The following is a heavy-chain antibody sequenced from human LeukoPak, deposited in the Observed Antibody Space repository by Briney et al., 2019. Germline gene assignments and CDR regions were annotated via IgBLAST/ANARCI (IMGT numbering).Heavy chain of an antibody. D-gene: IGHD4-11*01. J-gene: IGHJ4*02. CDR1: GFTFSSYW. CDR2: INSDGSST. V-gene: IGHV3-74*01. CDR3: AKGGGYSNTFDY. Sequence: GGSLRLSCAASGFTFSSYWMHWVRQAPGKGLVWVSRINSDGSSTSYADSVKGRFTISRDNAKNTLYLQMNSLRAEDTAVYYCAKGGGYSNTFDYWGQGTLVTVSS.